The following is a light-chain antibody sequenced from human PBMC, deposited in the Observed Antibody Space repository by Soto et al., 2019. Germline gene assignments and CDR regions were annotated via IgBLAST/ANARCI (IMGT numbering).Light chain of an antibody. CDR3: QQYNNWPPWT. Sequence: EIVMTQSPATLSVSPGERATLSCRASQSVSSNLAWYQQKPGQAPRLLIYGASTRATGIPARFSGRGSGTEFTLTISSLQSEDFAVYNCQQYNNWPPWTFGQGTKVEIK. CDR1: QSVSSN. J-gene: IGKJ1*01. V-gene: IGKV3-15*01. CDR2: GAS.